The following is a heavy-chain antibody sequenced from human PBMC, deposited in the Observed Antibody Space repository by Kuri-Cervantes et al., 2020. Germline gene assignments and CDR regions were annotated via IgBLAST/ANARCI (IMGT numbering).Heavy chain of an antibody. J-gene: IGHJ4*02. CDR2: IQNDGSSK. CDR1: GFTFSGCG. V-gene: IGHV3-30*02. CDR3: AKDMILLAVAGQRAIDY. D-gene: IGHD6-19*01. Sequence: GESLKISCAASGFTFSGCGMHWVRQAPGKGLEWVAFIQNDGSSKYYADSVKGRFTISRDNSKNTLYLQMNSLRAEDTAVYYCAKDMILLAVAGQRAIDYWGQGTLVTVSS.